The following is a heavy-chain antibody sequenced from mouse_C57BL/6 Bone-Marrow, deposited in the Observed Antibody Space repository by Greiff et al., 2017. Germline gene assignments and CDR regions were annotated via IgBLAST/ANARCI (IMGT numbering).Heavy chain of an antibody. CDR2: ISSGGSYT. J-gene: IGHJ3*01. CDR1: GFTFSSYG. Sequence: EVQVVESGGDLVKPGGSLKLSCAASGFTFSSYGMSWVRQTPDKRLEWVATISSGGSYTYYPDSVKGRFTISRDNAKNTLYLQMSSLKSEDTAMYYCARHEPDYYGSSYGFAYWGQGTLVTVSA. CDR3: ARHEPDYYGSSYGFAY. V-gene: IGHV5-6*01. D-gene: IGHD1-1*01.